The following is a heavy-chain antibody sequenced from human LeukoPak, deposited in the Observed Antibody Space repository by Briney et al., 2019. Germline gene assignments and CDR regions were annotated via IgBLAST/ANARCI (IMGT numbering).Heavy chain of an antibody. CDR2: INPNSGDT. D-gene: IGHD2-21*01. CDR3: ARDYSDQTNLVWFDP. J-gene: IGHJ5*02. CDR1: VYTFTGYY. Sequence: ASVKVSCKASVYTFTGYYMHWVRQAPGQGLEWMGCINPNSGDTDYAQRFQGRVTMTRDTSISTAYMELSGLRSDDTAVYYCARDYSDQTNLVWFDPWGQGTLVTVSS. V-gene: IGHV1-2*02.